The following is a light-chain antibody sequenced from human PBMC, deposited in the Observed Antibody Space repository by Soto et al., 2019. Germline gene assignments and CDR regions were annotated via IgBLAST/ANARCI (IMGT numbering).Light chain of an antibody. CDR2: LTS. CDR1: QSVLYSSNNKNY. J-gene: IGKJ2*01. CDR3: QQYYSTPRYT. V-gene: IGKV4-1*01. Sequence: DIVMTQSPDSLAVSLGERATINCKSSQSVLYSSNNKNYLAWYQQKPVQPPKLLIYLTSTRESGVPDRFSGSGSGTDFTLTISSLQAEDVAVYYCQQYYSTPRYTFGQGTKLEIK.